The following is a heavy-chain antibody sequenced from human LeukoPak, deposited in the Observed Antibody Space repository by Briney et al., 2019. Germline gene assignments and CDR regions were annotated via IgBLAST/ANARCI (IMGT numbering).Heavy chain of an antibody. D-gene: IGHD3-22*01. CDR2: ISAYNGNT. CDR3: ARGSPYAMIVVGDAFDI. CDR1: GYTFTSYG. Sequence: ASVKVSCKASGYTFTSYGISWVRQAPGQGLEWMGWISAYNGNTNYAQKLQGRVTMTTDTSTSTAYMELRSLRSDDTAVYYCARGSPYAMIVVGDAFDIWGQGTMVTVSS. J-gene: IGHJ3*02. V-gene: IGHV1-18*01.